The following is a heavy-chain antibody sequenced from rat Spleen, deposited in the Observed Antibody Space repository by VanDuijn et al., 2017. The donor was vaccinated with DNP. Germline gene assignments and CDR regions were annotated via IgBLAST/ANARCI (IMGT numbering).Heavy chain of an antibody. V-gene: IGHV3-1*01. J-gene: IGHJ1*01. CDR2: IRYSGST. Sequence: EVQLQESGPGLVKPSQSLSLTCSVTGYSITGDYWGWIRKFPGNKMEWIGHIRYSGSTSYNPSLKSRISITRDTSKNQFFLHLNSVTTEDTATYYCARGNDGYYPNWYFDFWGPGTMVTVSS. D-gene: IGHD1-12*03. CDR3: ARGNDGYYPNWYFDF. CDR1: GYSITGDY.